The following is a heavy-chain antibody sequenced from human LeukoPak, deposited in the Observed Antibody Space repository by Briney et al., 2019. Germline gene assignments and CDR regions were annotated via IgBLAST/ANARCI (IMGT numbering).Heavy chain of an antibody. Sequence: SVKVSCKASGGTFSSYAISWVRQAPGQGLEWMGRIIPILGIANYAQKFQGRVTITADKSTSTAYMELSSLRSEDTAVYYCARGFYYYDSSGYYFRHLDYWGQGTLVTVSS. CDR3: ARGFYYYDSSGYYFRHLDY. J-gene: IGHJ4*02. V-gene: IGHV1-69*04. CDR2: IIPILGIA. D-gene: IGHD3-22*01. CDR1: GGTFSSYA.